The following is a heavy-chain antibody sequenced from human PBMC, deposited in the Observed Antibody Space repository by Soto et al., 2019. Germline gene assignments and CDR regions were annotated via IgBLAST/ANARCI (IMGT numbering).Heavy chain of an antibody. CDR2: IYYSGST. J-gene: IGHJ6*02. CDR3: ARGQGPRSEHYYYYGMDV. V-gene: IGHV4-30-4*01. CDR1: GGSISSGDYY. D-gene: IGHD1-1*01. Sequence: LSLTCTVSGGSISSGDYYWSWIRQPPGKGLEWIGYIYYSGSTYYNPSLKSRVTISVDTSKNQFSLKLSSVTAADTAVYYCARGQGPRSEHYYYYGMDVWGQGTTVTVSS.